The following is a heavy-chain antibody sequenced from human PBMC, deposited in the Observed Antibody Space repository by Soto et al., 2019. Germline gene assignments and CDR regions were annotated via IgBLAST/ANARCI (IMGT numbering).Heavy chain of an antibody. J-gene: IGHJ4*02. V-gene: IGHV3-33*01. CDR3: ARDRSTPVLDY. CDR1: GFTFNSYG. CDR2: IWYDGSNK. D-gene: IGHD2-15*01. Sequence: QVQLVESGGGVVQPGRSLRLSCAASGFTFNSYGMHWVRQAPGKGLEWVAVIWYDGSNKYYTDSVKGRFTISRDNCKNTLYLQMNSLRAEDTAVYYCARDRSTPVLDYWGQGTLVTVSS.